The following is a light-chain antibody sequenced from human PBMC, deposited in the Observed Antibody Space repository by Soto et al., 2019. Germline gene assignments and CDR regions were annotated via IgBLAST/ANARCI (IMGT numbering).Light chain of an antibody. CDR2: DAS. V-gene: IGKV1-33*01. Sequence: IPMTHSPSSLSAAVGDTVTTTCQASQNISNYLDWYQQKPGKAPKLLIYDASNLERGVPSRFSGTGSGTDFTFTISSLQPEDIAAYFCQQYDNYPLTFGQGTKVDIK. CDR3: QQYDNYPLT. CDR1: QNISNY. J-gene: IGKJ1*01.